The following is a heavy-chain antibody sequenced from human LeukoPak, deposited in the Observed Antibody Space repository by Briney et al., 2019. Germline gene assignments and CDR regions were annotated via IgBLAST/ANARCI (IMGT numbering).Heavy chain of an antibody. CDR3: ASEFQH. J-gene: IGHJ1*01. CDR2: INHSGST. Sequence: SSETLSLTCAVYGGSFSGYYWSWIRQPPGKGLEWIGEINHSGSTNYNPSLKSRVTISVDTSKNQFSLKLSSVTAADTAVYYCASEFQHWGQGTLVTVSS. CDR1: GGSFSGYY. V-gene: IGHV4-34*01.